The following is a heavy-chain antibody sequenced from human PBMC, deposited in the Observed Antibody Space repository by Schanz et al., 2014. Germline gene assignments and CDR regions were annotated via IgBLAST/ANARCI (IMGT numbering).Heavy chain of an antibody. CDR1: GFIFRSFG. D-gene: IGHD3-10*01. V-gene: IGHV3-NL1*01. Sequence: QGQLVESGGGVVQPGKSLRLSCATSGFIFRSFGIHWVRQAPGKGLEWVSAMNESHSTIYYADSVRGRFTISRDNSKNTLYLQMNSLRAEDTALYYCARIGGSVFDYWAQGTLVTVSS. CDR2: MNESHSTI. CDR3: ARIGGSVFDY. J-gene: IGHJ4*02.